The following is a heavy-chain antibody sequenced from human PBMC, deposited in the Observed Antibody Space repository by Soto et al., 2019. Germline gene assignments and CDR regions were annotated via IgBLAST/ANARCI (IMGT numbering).Heavy chain of an antibody. J-gene: IGHJ6*02. V-gene: IGHV4-4*07. D-gene: IGHD3-9*01. CDR2: VSTSGAT. CDR1: DDFISSYY. Sequence: SETLSLTCTVSDDFISSYYWNWIRQPAGKGLEWIGRVSTSGATNYNPSLESRVTMSVDTSKKQVSLKLTSVTAADTAVYFCARADYEILTGSYAMDVWGQGTTVTVSS. CDR3: ARADYEILTGSYAMDV.